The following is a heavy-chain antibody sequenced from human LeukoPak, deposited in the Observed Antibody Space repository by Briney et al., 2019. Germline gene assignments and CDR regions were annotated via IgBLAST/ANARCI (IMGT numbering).Heavy chain of an antibody. Sequence: GGSLRLSCAASAFXFSDHYIHWVRQAPGKGPVWVSAMNSDGSSTTYADSVKGRFTISRDSAKNTLYLQMNSLRVEDTAVYYCARGSKYSSSWYVDYWGQGTLVTVSS. CDR1: AFXFSDHY. CDR3: ARGSKYSSSWYVDY. J-gene: IGHJ4*02. D-gene: IGHD6-13*01. V-gene: IGHV3-74*01. CDR2: MNSDGSST.